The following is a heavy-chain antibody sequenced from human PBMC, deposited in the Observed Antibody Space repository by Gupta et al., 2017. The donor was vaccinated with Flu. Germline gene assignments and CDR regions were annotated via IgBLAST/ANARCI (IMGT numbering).Heavy chain of an antibody. Sequence: QVHLNQWGAGVLKPSQSLSLTCGVSGGSLSDSXWSWIRQPPGEGLEWIGEIDRGGSPNYNPSLKGRVTISADKSKKQFSLRVDSMTAADTGVYFCARGDSGGNVFDTWGQGTLVSVSS. CDR2: IDRGGSP. CDR3: ARGDSGGNVFDT. D-gene: IGHD4-23*01. CDR1: GGSLSDSX. J-gene: IGHJ4*02. V-gene: IGHV4-34*01.